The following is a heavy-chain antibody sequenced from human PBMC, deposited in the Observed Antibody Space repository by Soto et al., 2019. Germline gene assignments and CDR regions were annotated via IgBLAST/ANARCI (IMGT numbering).Heavy chain of an antibody. D-gene: IGHD3-3*01. Sequence: GGSMRLSCAASGFTFSSYWMSWVRQAPGKGLEWVANIKEDGSDMYYVDSVKGRFTISRDNAKNSLYLQMNSLRAEDTAVYYCATEVWVYYDFWSGYSDYWGQGTLVTVSS. CDR3: ATEVWVYYDFWSGYSDY. V-gene: IGHV3-7*01. J-gene: IGHJ4*02. CDR1: GFTFSSYW. CDR2: IKEDGSDM.